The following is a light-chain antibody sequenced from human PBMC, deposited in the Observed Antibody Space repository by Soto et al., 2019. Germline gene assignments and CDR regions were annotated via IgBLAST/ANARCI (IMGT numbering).Light chain of an antibody. V-gene: IGLV2-14*01. J-gene: IGLJ3*02. CDR3: SSYTSSSTFV. Sequence: QSALTQPASVSGSPGQSITISCTGTSSDVGGYNYVSWYQQHPGKAPKLMIYEVNNRPSGVSNRFSGSKSGNTASLTISGLQAEDEAYYYCSSYTSSSTFVFGGGTKLTVL. CDR2: EVN. CDR1: SSDVGGYNY.